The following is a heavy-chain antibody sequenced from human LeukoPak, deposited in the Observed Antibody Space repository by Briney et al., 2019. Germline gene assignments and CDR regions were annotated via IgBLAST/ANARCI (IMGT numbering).Heavy chain of an antibody. CDR1: GGTFSSYA. CDR3: AGVRGYYYYYMDV. V-gene: IGHV1-69*13. D-gene: IGHD3-10*01. CDR2: IIPIFGTA. Sequence: SVKVSCKASGGTFSSYAISWVRQAPGQGLEWMGGIIPIFGTANYAQKFQGRVTITADESTSTAYMELSSLRSEDTAVYYCAGVRGYYYYYMDVWGKGTTVTISS. J-gene: IGHJ6*03.